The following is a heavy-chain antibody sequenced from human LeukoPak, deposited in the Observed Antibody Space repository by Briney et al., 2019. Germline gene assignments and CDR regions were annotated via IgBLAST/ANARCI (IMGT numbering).Heavy chain of an antibody. CDR2: IESNGLT. CDR3: VRDWGYDSSGYWQKYFDT. CDR1: GFTFSSYW. Sequence: GGSLKLSCAASGFTFSSYWMHWVRQTPGKGLMWVSRIESNGLTLYADSVRDRFTISRDNAKNTVYLQMNSLRAEDTAVYYCVRDWGYDSSGYWQKYFDTWGQGTLVTVSS. D-gene: IGHD3-22*01. V-gene: IGHV3-74*01. J-gene: IGHJ4*02.